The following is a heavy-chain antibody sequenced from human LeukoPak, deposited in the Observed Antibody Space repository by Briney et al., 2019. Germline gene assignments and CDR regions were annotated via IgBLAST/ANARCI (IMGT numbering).Heavy chain of an antibody. CDR3: AREYGYIYDPFGNYYYYMDV. V-gene: IGHV3-20*04. J-gene: IGHJ6*03. Sequence: GGSLRLSCAASGFTFDDYGMSWVRQAPGKGLEWVSGINWNGGSTGYADSVKGRFTISRDNAKNSLYLQMNSLRAEDTALYYCAREYGYIYDPFGNYYYYMDVWGKGTTVTVSS. CDR2: INWNGGST. CDR1: GFTFDDYG. D-gene: IGHD5-18*01.